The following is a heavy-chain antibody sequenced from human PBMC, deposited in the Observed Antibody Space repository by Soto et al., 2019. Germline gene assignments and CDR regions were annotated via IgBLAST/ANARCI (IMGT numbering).Heavy chain of an antibody. CDR2: INPNSGGT. V-gene: IGHV1-2*04. CDR1: GYTFTGYY. CDR3: ARDVAAAGTYYYGMDV. Sequence: QVQLVQSGAEVKKPGASVKVSCKASGYTFTGYYMHWVRQAPGQGLEWMGWINPNSGGTNYAQKFQGWVTMTRDTSISTAYMELSRLRSDDMAVYYCARDVAAAGTYYYGMDVWGQGTTVTVSS. D-gene: IGHD6-13*01. J-gene: IGHJ6*02.